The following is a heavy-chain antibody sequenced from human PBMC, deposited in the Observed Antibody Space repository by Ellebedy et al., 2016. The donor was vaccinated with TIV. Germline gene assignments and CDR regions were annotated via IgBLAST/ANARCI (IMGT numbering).Heavy chain of an antibody. CDR1: GFTFGDYA. CDR2: IRSKAYGGTT. Sequence: PGGSLRLSCTASGFTFGDYAMTWFRQAPGKGLEWVGFIRSKAYGGTTEYAASVKGRFIVSRDDSKSIAYLQMNSLTTEDTAVYYCAGARRSYNDFSDYWGQGTLVTVSS. CDR3: AGARRSYNDFSDY. D-gene: IGHD3-3*01. J-gene: IGHJ4*02. V-gene: IGHV3-49*03.